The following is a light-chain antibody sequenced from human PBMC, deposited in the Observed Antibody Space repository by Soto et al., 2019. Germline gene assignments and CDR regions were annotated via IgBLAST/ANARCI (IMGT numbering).Light chain of an antibody. CDR3: QSYDSSLSGVV. V-gene: IGLV1-40*01. CDR2: ANS. CDR1: SSNIGAGYD. J-gene: IGLJ2*01. Sequence: QLVLTQPPSVSGAPGQRVTISCTGSSSNIGAGYDLHWYQQLPGTAPKIVIYANSNRPSGVPDRFSGSKSGTSASLAITGLQAEDEADYYCQSYDSSLSGVVFGGGTKLTVL.